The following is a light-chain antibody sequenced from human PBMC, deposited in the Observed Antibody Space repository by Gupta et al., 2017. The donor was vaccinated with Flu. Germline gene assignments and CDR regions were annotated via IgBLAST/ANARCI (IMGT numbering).Light chain of an antibody. J-gene: IGLJ1*01. CDR2: KDI. CDR1: ALPRKY. CDR3: QSADSSGTFFV. V-gene: IGLV3-25*02. Sequence: SHELTQPPSVTVSPGQTARITCSGDALPRKYAYWYQQKAGQAPVILIYKDIERPSGIPERFSGSTSGTTVTLTISGVQAEDEADYYCQSADSSGTFFVFGTGTRVTVL.